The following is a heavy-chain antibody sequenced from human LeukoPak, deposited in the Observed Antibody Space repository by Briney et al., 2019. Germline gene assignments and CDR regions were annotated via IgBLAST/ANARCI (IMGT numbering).Heavy chain of an antibody. J-gene: IGHJ3*01. V-gene: IGHV4-59*01. CDR2: IYYSGST. CDR3: ARVFWGLLHAFDF. Sequence: PSETLSLTCTVSGASISSYYWSWIRQPPGKGLEWIGYIYYSGSTNYNPSLKSRVTISIDTSKNQFSLNLSSVTAADTAVYYCARVFWGLLHAFDFWGQGTMVTVSS. CDR1: GASISSYY. D-gene: IGHD1-26*01.